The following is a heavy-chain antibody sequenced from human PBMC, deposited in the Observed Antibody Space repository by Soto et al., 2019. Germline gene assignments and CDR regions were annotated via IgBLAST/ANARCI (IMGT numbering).Heavy chain of an antibody. D-gene: IGHD5-18*01. Sequence: ESLKISRKGSGYSFTSYWISWVRQMPGKGLEWMGRIDPSDSYTNYSPSFQGHVTISADKSISTAYLQWSSLKASDTAMYYCASRKGYSYGYDAFDIWGQGTMVTVSS. CDR3: ASRKGYSYGYDAFDI. CDR2: IDPSDSYT. V-gene: IGHV5-10-1*01. J-gene: IGHJ3*02. CDR1: GYSFTSYW.